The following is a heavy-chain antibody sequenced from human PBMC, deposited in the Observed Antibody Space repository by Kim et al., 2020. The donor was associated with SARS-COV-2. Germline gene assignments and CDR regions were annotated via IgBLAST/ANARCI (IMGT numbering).Heavy chain of an antibody. J-gene: IGHJ4*02. D-gene: IGHD3-10*01. V-gene: IGHV4-34*01. Sequence: RVTISVDTSKNQFSLKLSSVTAADTAVYYCARGRMVRGVRGLATNSKFDYWGQGTLVTVSS. CDR3: ARGRMVRGVRGLATNSKFDY.